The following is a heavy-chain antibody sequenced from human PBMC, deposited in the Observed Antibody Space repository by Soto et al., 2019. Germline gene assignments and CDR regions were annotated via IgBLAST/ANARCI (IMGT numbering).Heavy chain of an antibody. D-gene: IGHD5-18*01. CDR3: ARALIQLWPHYYYGMDV. CDR2: IYYSGST. Sequence: SETLSLTCTVSGGSISSGDYYWSWIRQPPGKGLEWIGYIYYSGSTYYNPSLKSRVTISVDTSKNQFSLKLSSVTAADTAVYYCARALIQLWPHYYYGMDVWGQGTTVTVYS. CDR1: GGSISSGDYY. V-gene: IGHV4-30-4*01. J-gene: IGHJ6*02.